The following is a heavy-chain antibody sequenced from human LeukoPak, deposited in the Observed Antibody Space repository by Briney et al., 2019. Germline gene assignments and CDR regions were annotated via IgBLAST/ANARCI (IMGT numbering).Heavy chain of an antibody. V-gene: IGHV3-23*01. J-gene: IGHJ4*02. CDR2: ISDSGSDT. CDR1: GFTFFNYV. CDR3: AKDLMVYRSSWYSFDY. D-gene: IGHD6-13*01. Sequence: GGSLRLSCAASGFTFFNYVISWVRQAPGKGLEWVSVISDSGSDTYYADSVKGRFTISRDNSKNTLYLQMNSLRAEDTAVYYCAKDLMVYRSSWYSFDYWGQGTLVTVSS.